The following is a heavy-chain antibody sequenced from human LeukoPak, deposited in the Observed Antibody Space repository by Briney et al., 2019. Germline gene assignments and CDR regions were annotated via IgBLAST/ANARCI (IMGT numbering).Heavy chain of an antibody. Sequence: ASVKVSCKASGGTFSSYAISWVRQAPGQGLEWMGRIIPILGIANYAQKFQGRVTITADKSTSTAYMELSSLRSEDTAVYYCARAGDPYNWFDPWGQGTLVTVSS. CDR2: IIPILGIA. CDR1: GGTFSSYA. V-gene: IGHV1-69*04. J-gene: IGHJ5*02. CDR3: ARAGDPYNWFDP.